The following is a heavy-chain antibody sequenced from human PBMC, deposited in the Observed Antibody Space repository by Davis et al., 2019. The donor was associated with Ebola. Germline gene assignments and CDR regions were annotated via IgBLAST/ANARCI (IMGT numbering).Heavy chain of an antibody. CDR2: ISKSASNI. Sequence: PGGSLRLSCAASGFTFSDYEMNWVRQTPGRGLEWVSYISKSASNIYYADSVKGRFTISRDNSKNTLYLQMNNLRAEDTAVYYCAKGGFNTETYFDSWGQGTLVSVSS. V-gene: IGHV3-48*03. D-gene: IGHD2-8*02. CDR1: GFTFSDYE. CDR3: AKGGFNTETYFDS. J-gene: IGHJ4*02.